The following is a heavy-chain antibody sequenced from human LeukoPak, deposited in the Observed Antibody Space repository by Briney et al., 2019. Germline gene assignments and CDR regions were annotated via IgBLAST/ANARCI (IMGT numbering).Heavy chain of an antibody. Sequence: PGGSLRLSCAASGFTFSSYAMSWVRQAPGKGLEWVSVISGSGVSTYYADSVKGRFTISRDNSKNTLYLQMNSLRAEDTAVYYCAKDAGSDSSGWADAFDIWGQGTMVTVSS. V-gene: IGHV3-23*01. CDR1: GFTFSSYA. CDR2: ISGSGVST. J-gene: IGHJ3*02. D-gene: IGHD6-19*01. CDR3: AKDAGSDSSGWADAFDI.